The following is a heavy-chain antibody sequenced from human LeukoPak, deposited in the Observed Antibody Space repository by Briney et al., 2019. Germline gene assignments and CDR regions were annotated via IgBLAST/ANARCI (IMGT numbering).Heavy chain of an antibody. CDR1: GFTVGSNY. CDR3: ARARSGDGFNLDY. CDR2: IYTGGST. J-gene: IGHJ4*02. Sequence: GGSLRLSCAASGFTVGSNYMTWVRQAPGKGLEWAAVIYTGGSTYYADSVKGRFTISRDNSKNTLYLQMNSLRAEDTAVYFCARARSGDGFNLDYWGQGTLVTVSS. D-gene: IGHD5-24*01. V-gene: IGHV3-66*01.